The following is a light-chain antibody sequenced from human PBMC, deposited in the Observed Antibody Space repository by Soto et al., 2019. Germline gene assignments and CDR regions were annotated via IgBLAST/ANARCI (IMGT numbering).Light chain of an antibody. V-gene: IGKV3-15*01. CDR2: RAS. CDR3: QQYNTLPYT. CDR1: QHVSSN. Sequence: EIVMTQSPATLSVSPGGSATLSCRASQHVSSNFAWYRQKPGQAPTLLIYRASTRATGIPARFSGSVSGTELTLTISSLQSEDVAVLYCQQYNTLPYTFGQETKLEIK. J-gene: IGKJ2*01.